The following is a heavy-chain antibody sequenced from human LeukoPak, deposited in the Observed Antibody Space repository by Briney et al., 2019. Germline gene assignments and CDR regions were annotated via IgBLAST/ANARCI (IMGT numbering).Heavy chain of an antibody. CDR2: IYYSGST. Sequence: SQTLSLTCTVSGGSISSGDYYWSWIRQPPGKGLEWIGYIYYSGSTYYNPSLKSRVTISVDTSKNQFSLKLSSVTAADTAVYYCARRNMLEYCSGGSCYPTYYYGMDVWGKGTTVNVSS. D-gene: IGHD2-15*01. CDR1: GGSISSGDYY. V-gene: IGHV4-30-4*01. CDR3: ARRNMLEYCSGGSCYPTYYYGMDV. J-gene: IGHJ6*04.